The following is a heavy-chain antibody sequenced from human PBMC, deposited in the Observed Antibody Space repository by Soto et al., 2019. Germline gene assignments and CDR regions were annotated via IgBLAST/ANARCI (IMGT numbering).Heavy chain of an antibody. Sequence: ASVKVSCKASGGTFSSYAISWVRQAPGQGLEWMGWISAYNGNTNYAQKLQGRVTMTTDTSTSTAYMELRSLRSDDTAVYYCARDNEMRHDYWGQGTLVTVSS. CDR3: ARDNEMRHDY. CDR2: ISAYNGNT. J-gene: IGHJ4*02. CDR1: GGTFSSYA. D-gene: IGHD1-1*01. V-gene: IGHV1-18*01.